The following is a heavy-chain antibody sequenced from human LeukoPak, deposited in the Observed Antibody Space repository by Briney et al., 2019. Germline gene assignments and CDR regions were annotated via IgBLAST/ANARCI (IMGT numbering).Heavy chain of an antibody. CDR3: ARASSGYDTFDI. V-gene: IGHV4-59*01. D-gene: IGHD5-12*01. CDR2: IYYSGST. Sequence: PSETLSLTCTVSGGSISSYYWSWIRQRPGKGLGWIGYIYYSGSTNYNPSLKIRVTISVDTYKNQFSLQLSSVPAADTAVYYCARASSGYDTFDIWGQGTMVTVSS. CDR1: GGSISSYY. J-gene: IGHJ3*02.